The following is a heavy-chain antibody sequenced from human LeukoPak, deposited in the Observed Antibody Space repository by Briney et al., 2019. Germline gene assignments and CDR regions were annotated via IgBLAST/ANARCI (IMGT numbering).Heavy chain of an antibody. CDR3: ASEPDYGDYTLDY. D-gene: IGHD4-17*01. CDR2: IRYNGNNQ. Sequence: GGSLRLSCAASGFTFNNYGMHWVRQAPGEGLEWVAFIRYNGNNQYYAGSVKGRFTISRDNSKNTLYLQMNSLRAEDTAVYYCASEPDYGDYTLDYWGQGTLVTVSS. CDR1: GFTFNNYG. J-gene: IGHJ4*02. V-gene: IGHV3-30*02.